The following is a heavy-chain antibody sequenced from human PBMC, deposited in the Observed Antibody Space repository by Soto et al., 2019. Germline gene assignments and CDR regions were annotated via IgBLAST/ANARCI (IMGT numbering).Heavy chain of an antibody. CDR2: IYWADDK. D-gene: IGHD3-9*01. CDR3: AHSLFDWLFGMGWFDP. CDR1: GFSLSTSGVG. Sequence: QITLKESGPTLVKPTQTLTLTCTFSGFSLSTSGVGVGWIRQPPGKALEWLALIYWADDKRYSPSLKSPLIITKDTAKNQLVLTMTNMSPVDTATYYCAHSLFDWLFGMGWFDPWGQGTLVTVSS. V-gene: IGHV2-5*02. J-gene: IGHJ5*02.